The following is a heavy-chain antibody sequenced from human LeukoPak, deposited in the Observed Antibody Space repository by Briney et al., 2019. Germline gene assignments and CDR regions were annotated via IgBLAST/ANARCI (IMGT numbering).Heavy chain of an antibody. V-gene: IGHV1-46*01. Sequence: ASVKVSCKASGYTFTTNYYMDWVRQAPGQGLEWMGRINPSGGTTTYAQRFQGRVTMTRDTSMSTVYMELSSLTSEDTAVYYCARRFLNAFDIWGQGTMVIVSS. D-gene: IGHD2-21*01. CDR2: INPSGGTT. CDR1: GYTFTTNYY. CDR3: ARRFLNAFDI. J-gene: IGHJ3*02.